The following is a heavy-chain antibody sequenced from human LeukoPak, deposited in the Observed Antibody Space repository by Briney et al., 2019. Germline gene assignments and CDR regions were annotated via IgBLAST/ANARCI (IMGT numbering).Heavy chain of an antibody. V-gene: IGHV4-59*01. CDR2: IYYSGST. CDR3: ARERFLGGNFDY. D-gene: IGHD1-26*01. Sequence: PSETLSLTCTVSGGFISSYYWSWIRQPPGKGLEWIGYIYYSGSTNYNPSLKSRVTISVDTSKNQFSLKLSSVTAADTAVYYCARERFLGGNFDYWGQGTLVTVSS. J-gene: IGHJ4*02. CDR1: GGFISSYY.